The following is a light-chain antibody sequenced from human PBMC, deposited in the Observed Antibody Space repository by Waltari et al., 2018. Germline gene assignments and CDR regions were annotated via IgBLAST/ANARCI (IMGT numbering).Light chain of an antibody. J-gene: IGKJ4*01. CDR3: QQSDSMPFT. V-gene: IGKV1-39*01. CDR2: DAS. Sequence: DIQMTQSPSSLSASVGVRVSITCRTSQSISSYLNWYQQKPGKAPKLLIYDASTLQSGVPSRFSGSGSGTDFTLTISSLQPEDFATYHCQQSDSMPFTFGGGTKVEIK. CDR1: QSISSY.